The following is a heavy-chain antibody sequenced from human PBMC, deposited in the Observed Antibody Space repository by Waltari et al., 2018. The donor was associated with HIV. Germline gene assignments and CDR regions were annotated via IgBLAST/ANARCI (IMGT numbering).Heavy chain of an antibody. Sequence: QLQLQESGPGLVKPSETLSLTCTVSGGSISSSSYYWGWIRQPPGKGLEWIGSIYYRWSTYYNPSLKSRVTISVDTSKNQFSLKLSSVTAADTAVYYCARGGYYYDSSGYYSYWGQGTLVTVSS. V-gene: IGHV4-39*01. CDR1: GGSISSSSYY. CDR3: ARGGYYYDSSGYYSY. CDR2: IYYRWST. D-gene: IGHD3-22*01. J-gene: IGHJ4*02.